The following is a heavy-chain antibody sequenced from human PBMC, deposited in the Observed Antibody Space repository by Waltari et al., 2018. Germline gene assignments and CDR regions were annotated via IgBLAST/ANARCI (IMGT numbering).Heavy chain of an antibody. V-gene: IGHV3-11*04. Sequence: QVQLVVSGGGLFKPGGSLRLSCAAPGFTFMYYYMNWISQAPGKGLEWVSYISSSGSTIYYADSVKGRFTISRDNAKNSLYLQMNSLRAEDTAVYYCARDPDWPVTFDIWGQGTMVTVSS. CDR2: ISSSGSTI. J-gene: IGHJ3*02. CDR3: ARDPDWPVTFDI. D-gene: IGHD3-9*01. CDR1: GFTFMYYY.